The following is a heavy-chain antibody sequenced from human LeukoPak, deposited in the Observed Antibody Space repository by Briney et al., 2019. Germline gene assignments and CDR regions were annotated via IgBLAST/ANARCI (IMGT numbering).Heavy chain of an antibody. Sequence: ASVKVSCKASEYTFSVYYINWVRQAPGHGLEWMGWINPNGDDTNYAQKFQGRVTMTRDTSISTAYMELSSLTSDDTAVYYCARRYFDWPSMDVWGQGTTVTVSS. J-gene: IGHJ6*02. CDR3: ARRYFDWPSMDV. V-gene: IGHV1-2*02. CDR2: INPNGDDT. CDR1: EYTFSVYY. D-gene: IGHD3-9*01.